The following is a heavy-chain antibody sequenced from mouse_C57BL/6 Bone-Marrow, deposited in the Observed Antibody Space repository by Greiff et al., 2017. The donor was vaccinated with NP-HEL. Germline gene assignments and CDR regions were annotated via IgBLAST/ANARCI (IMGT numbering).Heavy chain of an antibody. Sequence: QVQLQQPGAELVKPGASVKVSCKASGYTFTSYWMHWVKQRPGQGLEWIGRIHPSDSDTNYNQKFKGKATLTVDKSSSTAYMQLSSLTSEDSAVYYCAIPFITTVVAHYAMDYWGQGTSVTVSS. CDR2: IHPSDSDT. J-gene: IGHJ4*01. CDR1: GYTFTSYW. V-gene: IGHV1-74*01. D-gene: IGHD1-1*01. CDR3: AIPFITTVVAHYAMDY.